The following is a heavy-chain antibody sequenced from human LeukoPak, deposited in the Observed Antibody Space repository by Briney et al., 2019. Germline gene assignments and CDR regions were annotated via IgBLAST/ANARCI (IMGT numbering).Heavy chain of an antibody. D-gene: IGHD5-12*01. Sequence: SETLSLTCTVSGGSISSSSYYWGWIRQPPGKGLEWIGSIYYSGSTYYNPSLKSRVTISVDTSKNQFSLKLSSVTAADTAVYYCARQPARGYSGYDRTYYFDYWGQGTLVTVSS. J-gene: IGHJ4*02. CDR3: ARQPARGYSGYDRTYYFDY. CDR2: IYYSGST. V-gene: IGHV4-39*01. CDR1: GGSISSSSYY.